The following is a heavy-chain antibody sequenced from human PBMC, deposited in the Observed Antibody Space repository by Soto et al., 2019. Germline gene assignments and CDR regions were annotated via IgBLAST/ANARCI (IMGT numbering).Heavy chain of an antibody. D-gene: IGHD2-21*01. J-gene: IGHJ4*02. CDR2: IYGSGRGI. Sequence: GPLGLTCSASGLPHSNFAMMWVRQAPGKGLECVSGIYGSGRGIEYADSVKGRFTISRDNSKNTVYLQMTDLRADDTAVYYCEKDAVYNDGLWLMDHWGRGTQVTVYS. CDR1: GLPHSNFA. V-gene: IGHV3-23*05. CDR3: EKDAVYNDGLWLMDH.